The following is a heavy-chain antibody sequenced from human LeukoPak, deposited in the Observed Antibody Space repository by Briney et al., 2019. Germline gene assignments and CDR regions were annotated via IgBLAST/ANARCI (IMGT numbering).Heavy chain of an antibody. Sequence: GAPVKVSCKASGGTFSSYAISWVRQAPGQGLEWMGRIIPILGIANYAQKFQGRVTITADKSTSTAYMELSSLRSEDTAVYYCASGVELDPYYYYGMDVWGQGTTVTVSS. J-gene: IGHJ6*02. CDR3: ASGVELDPYYYYGMDV. D-gene: IGHD1-1*01. V-gene: IGHV1-69*04. CDR2: IIPILGIA. CDR1: GGTFSSYA.